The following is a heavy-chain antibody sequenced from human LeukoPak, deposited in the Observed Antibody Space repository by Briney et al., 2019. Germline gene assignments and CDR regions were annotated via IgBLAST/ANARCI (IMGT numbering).Heavy chain of an antibody. V-gene: IGHV4-59*01. CDR2: IYYSGST. D-gene: IGHD1-7*01. CDR3: ARMSENFYYYYGMDV. J-gene: IGHJ6*02. CDR1: GGSISSYY. Sequence: SETLSLTCTVSGGSISSYYWSWIRQPPGKGLGWIGYIYYSGSTNYNPSLKSRVTISVDTSKNQFSLKLSSVTAADTAVYYCARMSENFYYYYGMDVWGQGTTVTVSS.